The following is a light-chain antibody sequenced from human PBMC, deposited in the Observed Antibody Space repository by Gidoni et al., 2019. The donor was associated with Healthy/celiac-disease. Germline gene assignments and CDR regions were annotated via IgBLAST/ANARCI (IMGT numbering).Light chain of an antibody. CDR2: RDS. CDR1: NIGSKN. Sequence: SYELTQPLSVSVALGQTARNTCGGNNIGSKNVHWYQQKPGQAPVLVIYRDSNRPSGIPERFSGSNSGNTATLTISRAQAGDEADYYCQVWDSSTLNWVFGGGTKLTVL. V-gene: IGLV3-9*01. CDR3: QVWDSSTLNWV. J-gene: IGLJ3*02.